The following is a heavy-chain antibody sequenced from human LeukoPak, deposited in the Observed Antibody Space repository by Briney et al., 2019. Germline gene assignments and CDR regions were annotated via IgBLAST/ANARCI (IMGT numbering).Heavy chain of an antibody. D-gene: IGHD3-3*01. J-gene: IGHJ4*02. CDR1: GFTFSSYG. V-gene: IGHV3-48*01. Sequence: PGGSLRLSCAASGFTFSSYGMNWVRQAPGKGLEWVSYISSSATSIYYADSVRGRFTISRDNARNSLYLQMNSLRADDTAVYYCARDSPYYDFWSGYSRPLDYWGQGTLVTVSS. CDR2: ISSSATSI. CDR3: ARDSPYYDFWSGYSRPLDY.